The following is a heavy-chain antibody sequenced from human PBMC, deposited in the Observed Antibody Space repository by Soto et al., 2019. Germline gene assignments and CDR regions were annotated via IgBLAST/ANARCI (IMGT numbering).Heavy chain of an antibody. CDR3: ARQRWFDA. V-gene: IGHV3-53*01. CDR1: GLTVSSDY. J-gene: IGHJ5*02. CDR2: IYSGGGI. Sequence: PGGSLRLSCAASGLTVSSDYMSWVRQAPGKGLEWVSVIYSGGGIYYADSVKGRFTISRDNSKNTVYLQMNSLRAEDTAVYYCARQRWFDAWGQGTPVTVSS.